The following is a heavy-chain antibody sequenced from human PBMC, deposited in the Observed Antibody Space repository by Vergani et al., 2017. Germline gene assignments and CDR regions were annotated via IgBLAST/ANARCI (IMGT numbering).Heavy chain of an antibody. CDR2: IWSDGSRK. Sequence: QVQLVESGGGVVQPGRSLRLSCAASGFTFSHYGIHWVRQAPGKGLEWVAVIWSDGSRKYYGDSVKGRFTISRDKSKNTVYLQMNNLRAEDTAVYYCAKESQDDTVEAPAAIQCTFDTWGRGTLVTVSS. D-gene: IGHD2-2*02. V-gene: IGHV3-33*03. J-gene: IGHJ4*02. CDR1: GFTFSHYG. CDR3: AKESQDDTVEAPAAIQCTFDT.